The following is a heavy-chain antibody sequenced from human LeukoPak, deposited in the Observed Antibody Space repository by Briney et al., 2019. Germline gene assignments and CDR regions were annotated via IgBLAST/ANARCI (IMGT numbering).Heavy chain of an antibody. J-gene: IGHJ4*02. CDR3: ARVIGLPDPFFDY. D-gene: IGHD1-26*01. Sequence: SETLSLTCTVSGGSISSYYWSWIRQPPGKGLEWIGYIYYSGSTNYNPSLKGRVTISVDTSKNQFSLKLSSVTAADTAVYYCARVIGLPDPFFDYWGQGTLVTVSS. CDR2: IYYSGST. CDR1: GGSISSYY. V-gene: IGHV4-59*01.